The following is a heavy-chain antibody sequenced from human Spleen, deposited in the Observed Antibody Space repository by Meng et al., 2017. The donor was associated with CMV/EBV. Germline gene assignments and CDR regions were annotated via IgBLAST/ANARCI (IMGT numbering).Heavy chain of an antibody. J-gene: IGHJ4*02. Sequence: QVQLVQSGAEVKSPGASVKVSCKASGYTFTSYDINWVRQATGQGLEWMGWINTNNAIPTYAQGFTERFVFSLDTSVSTTYLQISSLKAEDTAVYYCARVHSSGYYGPNDYWGQGTLVTVSS. CDR3: ARVHSSGYYGPNDY. CDR1: GYTFTSYD. D-gene: IGHD3-22*01. V-gene: IGHV7-4-1*02. CDR2: INTNNAIP.